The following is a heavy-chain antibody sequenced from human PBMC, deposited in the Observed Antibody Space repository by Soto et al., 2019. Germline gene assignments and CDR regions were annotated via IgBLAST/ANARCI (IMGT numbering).Heavy chain of an antibody. Sequence: PGGSLRLSCEASGFTFSDYWMHWVRQVPGKELMWVSRIDTDGSITNYADYVQGRFTISRDNAKNTLYLQMNSLRAEDTAVYYCVRGILYYDSPDFWGQGTRVIV. J-gene: IGHJ4*02. V-gene: IGHV3-74*01. CDR3: VRGILYYDSPDF. D-gene: IGHD3-3*01. CDR1: GFTFSDYW. CDR2: IDTDGSIT.